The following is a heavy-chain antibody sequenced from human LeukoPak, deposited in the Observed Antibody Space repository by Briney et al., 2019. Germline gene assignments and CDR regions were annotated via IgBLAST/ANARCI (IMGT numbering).Heavy chain of an antibody. CDR1: GGSISSSTYY. Sequence: SETLSLTCTVSGGSISSSTYYWGWIRQPPGKGLEWIGSVYYTGSTYYNPSLKSRITILLDTSKNQISLKLSSVAAADTAVYYCSRGSYDILTGYSTLGEYWGQGTLVTVSS. J-gene: IGHJ4*02. CDR2: VYYTGST. D-gene: IGHD3-9*01. CDR3: SRGSYDILTGYSTLGEY. V-gene: IGHV4-39*01.